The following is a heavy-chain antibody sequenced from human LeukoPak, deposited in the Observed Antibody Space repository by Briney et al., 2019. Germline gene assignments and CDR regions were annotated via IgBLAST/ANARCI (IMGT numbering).Heavy chain of an antibody. CDR2: ISAYNGNT. Sequence: ASVKVSCKASGYTFINYAISWVRQAPGQGLEWMGWISAYNGNTNYAQKLQGGVTMTTDTSTSTAYMELRSLRSDDTAVYYCARGNDFWSGYEPDPYYFDYWGQGTLVTVSS. V-gene: IGHV1-18*01. D-gene: IGHD3-3*01. CDR3: ARGNDFWSGYEPDPYYFDY. CDR1: GYTFINYA. J-gene: IGHJ4*02.